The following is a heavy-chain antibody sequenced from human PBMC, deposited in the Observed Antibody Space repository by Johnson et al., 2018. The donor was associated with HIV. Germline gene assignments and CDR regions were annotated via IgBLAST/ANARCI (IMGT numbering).Heavy chain of an antibody. J-gene: IGHJ3*02. Sequence: VQLVESGGGVVQPGRSLRLSCAASGFTFDDYAMHWVRQAPGKGLEWVSGISWNSGSIGYADSVKGRFTISRDNAKNSLYLQMNSLRAEDTALYYCAKVTWGYSGYDTALDIWGQGTMVTVSS. CDR3: AKVTWGYSGYDTALDI. V-gene: IGHV3-9*01. CDR1: GFTFDDYA. CDR2: ISWNSGSI. D-gene: IGHD5-12*01.